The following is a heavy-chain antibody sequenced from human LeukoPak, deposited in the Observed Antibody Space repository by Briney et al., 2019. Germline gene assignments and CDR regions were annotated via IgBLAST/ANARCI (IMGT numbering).Heavy chain of an antibody. J-gene: IGHJ4*02. CDR1: GFTLSDSA. Sequence: GGSLKLSCAASGFTLSDSAMHWVRQTSDKGLEWVGRIRSKTNSYATEYAASVKGRFTISRDDSKNTIYLQMNSLKTEDTAVYYCARHMDPDFGDKKLFDYWGLRTQVTVSS. D-gene: IGHD4-23*01. CDR3: ARHMDPDFGDKKLFDY. CDR2: IRSKTNSYAT. V-gene: IGHV3-73*01.